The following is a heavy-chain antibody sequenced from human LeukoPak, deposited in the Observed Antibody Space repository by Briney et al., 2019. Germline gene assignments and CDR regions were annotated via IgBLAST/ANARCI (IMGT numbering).Heavy chain of an antibody. J-gene: IGHJ5*01. CDR1: GFTFTSHW. CDR2: VNSDERRT. Sequence: GSLRLSCAASGFTFTSHWMHWVRQAPGKGLVWVSRVNSDERRTSYVDSVKGRFTTSRDNAKNTLYLQMNSLRVEDTAVYYCARDGGLGNNWFDPWGQGALVTVSS. CDR3: ARDGGLGNNWFDP. V-gene: IGHV3-74*01. D-gene: IGHD3-16*01.